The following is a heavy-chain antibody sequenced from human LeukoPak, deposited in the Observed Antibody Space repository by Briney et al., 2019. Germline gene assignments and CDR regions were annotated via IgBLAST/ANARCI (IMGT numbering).Heavy chain of an antibody. D-gene: IGHD5-12*01. V-gene: IGHV4-61*01. J-gene: IGHJ4*02. CDR3: ARDIIVATTNDY. CDR1: GGSVSSGSYY. CDR2: IYYSGST. Sequence: PSETLSLTCTVSGGSVSSGSYYWSWIRQPPGKGLEWIGYIYYSGSTNYNPSLKSRVTISVDTSKNQFSLKLSSVTAADTAVYYCARDIIVATTNDYWGQGTLVTVSS.